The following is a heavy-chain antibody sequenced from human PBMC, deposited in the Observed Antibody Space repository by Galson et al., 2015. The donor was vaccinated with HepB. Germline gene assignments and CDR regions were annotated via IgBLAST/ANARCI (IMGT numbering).Heavy chain of an antibody. V-gene: IGHV3-15*01. CDR2: IKAKVDGGTS. Sequence: SLRLSCAASGLSFNNAWMSWVRRAPGKGLEWVGQIKAKVDGGTSDYAAPVKGRFFISRDASKNTMYLQMNSLKAEDTAVYYCTTEDGPYSDTYFDIWGQGTLVTVSS. CDR3: TTEDGPYSDTYFDI. CDR1: GLSFNNAW. J-gene: IGHJ4*02. D-gene: IGHD2-15*01.